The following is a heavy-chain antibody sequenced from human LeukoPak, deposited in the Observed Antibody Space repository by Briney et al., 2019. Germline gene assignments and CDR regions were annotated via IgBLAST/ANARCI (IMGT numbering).Heavy chain of an antibody. Sequence: GASVKVSCKASGYTFTGHYMHWVRQAPGQGLEWMGWINPNSGGTNYAQKFQGRVTMTRDTSISTAYMELSRLRSDDTAVYYCARGGELAGIAVAGVWFDPWGQGTLVTVSS. V-gene: IGHV1-2*02. D-gene: IGHD6-19*01. CDR2: INPNSGGT. J-gene: IGHJ5*02. CDR1: GYTFTGHY. CDR3: ARGGELAGIAVAGVWFDP.